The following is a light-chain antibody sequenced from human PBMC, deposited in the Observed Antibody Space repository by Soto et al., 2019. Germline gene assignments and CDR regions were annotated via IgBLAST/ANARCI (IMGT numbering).Light chain of an antibody. CDR3: QQYGSSPYT. J-gene: IGKJ2*01. CDR1: QSVGRRY. Sequence: EIVLTQSPATLSLSPGERAALSCGASQSVGRRYLAWYQQKPGLAPRLLIYDTSNRATGIPDRFSGSGSGTDFTLTISRLEPEDFAVYYCQQYGSSPYTFGQGTNLEIK. CDR2: DTS. V-gene: IGKV3D-20*01.